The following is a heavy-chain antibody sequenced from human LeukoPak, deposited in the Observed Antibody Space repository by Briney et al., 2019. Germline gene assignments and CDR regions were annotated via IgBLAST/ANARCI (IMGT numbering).Heavy chain of an antibody. Sequence: ASVKVSCKASGYTFTSYGISWVRQAPGQGLDWMGWISAYNGNTNYAQKLQGRVTMTTDTSTSTAYMELRSLRSDDTAVYYCARASFGDFGVVIITDCAFDIWGQGTMVTVSS. J-gene: IGHJ3*02. V-gene: IGHV1-18*01. D-gene: IGHD3-3*01. CDR2: ISAYNGNT. CDR3: ARASFGDFGVVIITDCAFDI. CDR1: GYTFTSYG.